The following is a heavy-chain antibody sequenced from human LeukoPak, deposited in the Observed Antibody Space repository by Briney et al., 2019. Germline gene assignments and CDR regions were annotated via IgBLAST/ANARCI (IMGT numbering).Heavy chain of an antibody. J-gene: IGHJ6*02. CDR2: IYHSGST. CDR1: GGSISSSNW. CDR3: ARAGGYSFGYGVDV. V-gene: IGHV4-4*02. Sequence: SGTLSLTCAVSGGSISSSNWWSWVRQPPGKGLEWIGEIYHSGSTNYNPSLKSRVTISVGKSKNQFSLKLSSVTAADTAVYYCARAGGYSFGYGVDVWGQGTTVTVSS. D-gene: IGHD5-18*01.